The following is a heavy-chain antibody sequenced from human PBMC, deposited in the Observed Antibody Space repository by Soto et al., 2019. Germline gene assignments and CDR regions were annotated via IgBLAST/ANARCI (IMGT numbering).Heavy chain of an antibody. CDR2: INHSGST. J-gene: IGHJ4*02. CDR1: GGSFSGYY. CDR3: ARGPGTSIAVAGPYYFDY. D-gene: IGHD6-19*01. V-gene: IGHV4-34*01. Sequence: SETLSLTCAVYGGSFSGYYWSWIRQPPGKGLEWIGEINHSGSTNYNPSLKSRVTISVDTSKNQFSLKLSSVTAADTAVYYCARGPGTSIAVAGPYYFDYWGQGTLVTVSS.